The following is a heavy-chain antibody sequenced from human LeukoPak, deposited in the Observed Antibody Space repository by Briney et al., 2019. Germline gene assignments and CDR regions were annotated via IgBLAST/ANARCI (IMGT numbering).Heavy chain of an antibody. CDR1: GVSISSYH. CDR3: ARDGLYTSGYSYFDY. Sequence: SETLSLTCTVSGVSISSYHWSWIRQPAGKGLEWIGRVYISGSTNYNPPLKSRVTMSIDTSKNQFSLKLSSVTAADTAVYYCARDGLYTSGYSYFDYWGQGTLVTVSS. CDR2: VYISGST. V-gene: IGHV4-4*07. D-gene: IGHD2-15*01. J-gene: IGHJ4*02.